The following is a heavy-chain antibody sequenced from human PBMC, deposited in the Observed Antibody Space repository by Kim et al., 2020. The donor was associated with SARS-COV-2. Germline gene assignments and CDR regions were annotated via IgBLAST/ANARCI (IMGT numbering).Heavy chain of an antibody. CDR2: IYYSGST. CDR1: GGSISSSSYY. CDR3: ARLKRGLFDY. J-gene: IGHJ4*02. D-gene: IGHD2-21*02. V-gene: IGHV4-39*01. Sequence: SETLSLTCTVSGGSISSSSYYWGWIRQPPGKGLEWIGSIYYSGSTYYNPSLKSRVTISVDTSKNQFSLKLSSVTAADTAVYYCARLKRGLFDYWGQGTLVTVSS.